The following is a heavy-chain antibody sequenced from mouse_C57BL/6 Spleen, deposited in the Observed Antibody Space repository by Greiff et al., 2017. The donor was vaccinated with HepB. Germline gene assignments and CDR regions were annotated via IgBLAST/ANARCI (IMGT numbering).Heavy chain of an antibody. D-gene: IGHD1-1*01. CDR2: IDPETGGT. Sequence: VKLMESGAELVRPGASVTLSCKASGYTFTDYEMHWVKQTPVHGLEWIGAIDPETGGTAYNQKFKGKAILTADKSSSTAYMELRSLTSEDSAVYYCTRVLTHFDVWGTGTTVTVSS. J-gene: IGHJ1*03. V-gene: IGHV1-15*01. CDR3: TRVLTHFDV. CDR1: GYTFTDYE.